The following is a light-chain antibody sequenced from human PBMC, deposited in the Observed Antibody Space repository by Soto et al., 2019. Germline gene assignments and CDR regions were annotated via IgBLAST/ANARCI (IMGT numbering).Light chain of an antibody. CDR2: EGS. Sequence: QSALTQPASVSGSPGQSITISCTGTSSDVGSYNLVSWYQQHPGKAPKLMIYEGSKRPSGVSNRFSASQSGNTASLTISGLQAEDESDYYCCSYAGSNNWVFGGGTKVTVL. V-gene: IGLV2-23*01. CDR3: CSYAGSNNWV. CDR1: SSDVGSYNL. J-gene: IGLJ3*02.